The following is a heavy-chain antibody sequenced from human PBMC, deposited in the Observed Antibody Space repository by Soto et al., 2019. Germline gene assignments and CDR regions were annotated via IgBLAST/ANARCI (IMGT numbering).Heavy chain of an antibody. CDR3: ASNPGDSSSEYFQH. CDR2: IIPIFGTA. J-gene: IGHJ1*01. D-gene: IGHD3-10*01. Sequence: QVQLVQSGAEVKKPGSSVKVSCKASGVTFSSYAISWVRQAPGQGLEWMGGIIPIFGTANYAQTFQGRVTITADEYTSTAYMELSSLRSEDKSVYYCASNPGDSSSEYFQHWGKGSLVNVTS. CDR1: GVTFSSYA. V-gene: IGHV1-69*01.